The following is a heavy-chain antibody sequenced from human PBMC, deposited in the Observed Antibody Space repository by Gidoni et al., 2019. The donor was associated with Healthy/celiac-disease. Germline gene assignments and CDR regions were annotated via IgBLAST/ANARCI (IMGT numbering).Heavy chain of an antibody. CDR3: TRHVGGWGIYYYYYYGMDV. CDR1: GFTFSGSA. CDR2: IRSKANSYAT. J-gene: IGHJ6*02. D-gene: IGHD6-13*01. V-gene: IGHV3-73*02. Sequence: EVQLVESGGGLVQPGGSLKLSCAASGFTFSGSAMHWVRQASGKGLEWVGRIRSKANSYATAYAASVKGRFTISRDDSKNTAYLQMNSLKTEDTALYYCTRHVGGWGIYYYYYYGMDVWGQGTTVTVSS.